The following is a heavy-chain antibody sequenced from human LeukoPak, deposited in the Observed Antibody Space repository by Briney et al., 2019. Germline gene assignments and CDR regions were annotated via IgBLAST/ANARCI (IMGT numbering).Heavy chain of an antibody. CDR3: AXXXNWEIVGLAFDI. J-gene: IGHJ3*02. CDR2: ISYDGSNK. CDR1: GFTFSSYG. V-gene: IGHV3-30*03. D-gene: IGHD5-12*01. Sequence: GGSLRLSCAASGFTFSSYGMHWVRQAPGKGLEWVAVISYDGSNKYYADSVKGRFTISRDNSKNTLYLQMNSLRAEDTAVYYCAXXXNWEIVGLAFDIWGQGTMVTVSS.